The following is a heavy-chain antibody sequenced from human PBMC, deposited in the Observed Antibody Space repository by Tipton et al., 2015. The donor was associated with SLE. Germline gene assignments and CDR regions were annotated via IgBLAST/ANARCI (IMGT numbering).Heavy chain of an antibody. Sequence: LSLTCTVSGGSISSYYWSWIRQPPGKGLEWIGYIYYSGSTNYNPSLKSRVTISVDTSKNQFSLKLSSVTAADTAVYYCARGYCSGGSCSYWYFDLWGRGTLVTVSS. CDR3: ARGYCSGGSCSYWYFDL. J-gene: IGHJ2*01. D-gene: IGHD2-15*01. CDR2: IYYSGST. V-gene: IGHV4-59*12. CDR1: GGSISSYY.